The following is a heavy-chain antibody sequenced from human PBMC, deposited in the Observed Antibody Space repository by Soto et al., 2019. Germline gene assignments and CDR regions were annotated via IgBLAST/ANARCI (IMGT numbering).Heavy chain of an antibody. CDR2: IYYTGDT. CDR1: GGSISSSGYY. D-gene: IGHD6-6*01. V-gene: IGHV4-31*03. CDR3: ARLDSYSSSSYSLDF. J-gene: IGHJ4*02. Sequence: PSETLSLTCTVSGGSISSSGYYWNWIRQRPGKGREWIGFIYYTGDTYYSPSLKSRVTILVDTSKNQFSLKLSSVTAADTAVYFCARLDSYSSSSYSLDFWGPGTLVTVSS.